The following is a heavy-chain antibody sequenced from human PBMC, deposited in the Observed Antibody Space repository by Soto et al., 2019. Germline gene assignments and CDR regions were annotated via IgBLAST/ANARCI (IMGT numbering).Heavy chain of an antibody. J-gene: IGHJ4*02. D-gene: IGHD2-21*02. CDR3: AREWDCGGDCYSYAY. CDR2: IIPILGIA. V-gene: IGHV1-69*08. CDR1: GGTFSSYT. Sequence: QVQLVQSGAEVKKPGSSVKVSCKASGGTFSSYTISWVRQAPGQGLEWMGRIIPILGIANYAQKFQGRVTITADKSTSTAYMELSRLRAEDTAVYYCAREWDCGGDCYSYAYWGQGTLVTVSS.